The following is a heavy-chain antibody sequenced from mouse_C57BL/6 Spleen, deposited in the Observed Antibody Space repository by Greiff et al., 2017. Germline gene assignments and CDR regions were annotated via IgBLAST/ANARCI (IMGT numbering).Heavy chain of an antibody. J-gene: IGHJ3*01. CDR2: INPNYGTT. D-gene: IGHD1-1*01. Sequence: EVQLVESGPELVKPGASVKISCKASGYSFTDYNMNWVKQSNGKSLEWIGVINPNYGTTSYNQKFKGKATLTVDQSSSTAYMQLNSLTSEDSAVYYFARYYYGSSSWFAYWGQGTLVTVSA. CDR1: GYSFTDYN. V-gene: IGHV1-39*01. CDR3: ARYYYGSSSWFAY.